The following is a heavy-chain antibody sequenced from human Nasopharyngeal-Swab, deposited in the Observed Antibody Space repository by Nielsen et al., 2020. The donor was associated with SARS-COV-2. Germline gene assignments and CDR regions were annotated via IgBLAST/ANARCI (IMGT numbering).Heavy chain of an antibody. V-gene: IGHV3-43*01. D-gene: IGHD3-22*01. CDR3: AKDIKVVITTSAFDV. CDR1: GFTFDDYT. Sequence: GESLKISCAASGFTFDDYTMHWVRQAPGKGLEWVSLISWDGGSTYHADSVKGRFTISRDNAKNSLYLQMNSLRAEDTALYYCAKDIKVVITTSAFDVWGQGTMVTVSS. J-gene: IGHJ3*01. CDR2: ISWDGGST.